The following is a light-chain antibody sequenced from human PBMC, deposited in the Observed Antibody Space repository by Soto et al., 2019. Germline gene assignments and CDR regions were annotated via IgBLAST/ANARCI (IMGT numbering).Light chain of an antibody. CDR1: SSNIGAHYD. CDR2: GDS. Sequence: QPVLTQPPSVSGAPGQRVTLSCTGSSSNIGAHYDVHWYQQLPGTAPKLLIYGDSNRPSGVPDRFSGSKSGTSASLAITGLQAEDEADYYCQSYDSSLSGVLFGGGTQLTVL. CDR3: QSYDSSLSGVL. V-gene: IGLV1-40*01. J-gene: IGLJ2*01.